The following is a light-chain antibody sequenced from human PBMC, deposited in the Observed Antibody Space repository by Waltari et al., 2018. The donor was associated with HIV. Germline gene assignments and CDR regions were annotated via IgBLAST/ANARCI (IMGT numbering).Light chain of an antibody. CDR3: ATWDDSLNGWV. Sequence: QSVLPQPPSASGTPGQRVTISCSGSSSNIGSNTVSWYHQVPGTAPKVLIYSNDDRPSGVPDRFSGSKSGTSASLAISGLQSEDEADYYCATWDDSLNGWVFGGGTKVTVL. CDR2: SND. J-gene: IGLJ3*02. V-gene: IGLV1-44*01. CDR1: SSNIGSNT.